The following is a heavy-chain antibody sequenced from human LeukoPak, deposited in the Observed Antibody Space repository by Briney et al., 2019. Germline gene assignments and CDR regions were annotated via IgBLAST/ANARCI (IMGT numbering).Heavy chain of an antibody. CDR1: GGSFSGYY. CDR3: AGGWLPDKNDF. D-gene: IGHD5-24*01. V-gene: IGHV4-34*01. J-gene: IGHJ4*02. CDR2: FHHSGST. Sequence: PSETLSLTCAVYGGSFSGYYWSWIHQPPGKGLEWIGFFHHSGSTNYNPSFKSRVTISADTSNNHFSLRLTSVTAADTAVYYCAGGWLPDKNDFWGQGTLVTVSA.